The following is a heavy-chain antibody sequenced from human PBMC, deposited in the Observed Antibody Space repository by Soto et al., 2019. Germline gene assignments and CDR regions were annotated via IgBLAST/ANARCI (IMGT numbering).Heavy chain of an antibody. Sequence: SVTLSLTCTASGFSISSYYLSWIRQPPGKGLEWIGYIYYSGSTNYNPSLKSRVTISVDTSKNQFSLKLSSVTAADTAVYYCARWYSSSVGNWFDPWGQGTLVTVSS. J-gene: IGHJ5*02. CDR1: GFSISSYY. CDR3: ARWYSSSVGNWFDP. CDR2: IYYSGST. D-gene: IGHD6-13*01. V-gene: IGHV4-59*01.